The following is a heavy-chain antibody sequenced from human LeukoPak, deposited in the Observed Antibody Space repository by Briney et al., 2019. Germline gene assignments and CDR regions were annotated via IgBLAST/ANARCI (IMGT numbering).Heavy chain of an antibody. J-gene: IGHJ4*02. D-gene: IGHD3-10*01. CDR2: IIHTGRT. V-gene: IGHV4-34*12. CDR3: ARTYYGSGSYLRFELSRFDYTFDY. Sequence: SETLSLTCGVYGGSFSGYYWTWIRQSPGMGLEWIGEIIHTGRTNYNPSLTSRVSLSVDTSKNQFSLELSSVTAADTAVYYCARTYYGSGSYLRFELSRFDYTFDYWGQGTLVTVSS. CDR1: GGSFSGYY.